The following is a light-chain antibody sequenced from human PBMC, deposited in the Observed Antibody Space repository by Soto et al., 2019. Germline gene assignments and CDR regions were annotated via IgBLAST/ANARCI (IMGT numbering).Light chain of an antibody. Sequence: QSALTQPASVSGSPGQSITISCTGTSGDVGSYNLVSWYQQHPGKAPKLMISEAYKRPSGVSNRFSGSKSGNTASLTISGLQAEDEADYYCQSYDNSLNGYVVFGGGTKLTVL. V-gene: IGLV2-23*01. CDR1: SGDVGSYNL. CDR3: QSYDNSLNGYVV. CDR2: EAY. J-gene: IGLJ2*01.